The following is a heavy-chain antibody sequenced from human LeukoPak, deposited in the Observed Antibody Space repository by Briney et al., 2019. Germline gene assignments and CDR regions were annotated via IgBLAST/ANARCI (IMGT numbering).Heavy chain of an antibody. Sequence: GGSLRLSCAASGFTFSSYAMSWVRQAPGKGPEWVSAISHSGGSTYYADSVKGRFTISRDNSKNTLYLQMNSLRAEDTAVYYCATWSRLWFGAFDIWGQGTMVTVSS. CDR1: GFTFSSYA. D-gene: IGHD5-18*01. V-gene: IGHV3-23*01. CDR2: ISHSGGST. CDR3: ATWSRLWFGAFDI. J-gene: IGHJ3*02.